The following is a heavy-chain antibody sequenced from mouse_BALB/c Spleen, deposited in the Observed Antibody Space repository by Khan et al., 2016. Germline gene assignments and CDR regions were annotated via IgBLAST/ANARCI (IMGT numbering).Heavy chain of an antibody. V-gene: IGHV1S137*01. Sequence: QVRLQQSGAELVRPGVSVKISCKGSGYTFTDYAIHWVKQSHAKSLEWIGIINTYYCDASYNQKFKDKATVTVDKSSSTAYMELARLTSEDSAIYYCARGRYHGEGYYFDYWGQGTTLTVSS. J-gene: IGHJ2*01. CDR3: ARGRYHGEGYYFDY. CDR2: INTYYCDA. D-gene: IGHD2-13*01. CDR1: GYTFTDYA.